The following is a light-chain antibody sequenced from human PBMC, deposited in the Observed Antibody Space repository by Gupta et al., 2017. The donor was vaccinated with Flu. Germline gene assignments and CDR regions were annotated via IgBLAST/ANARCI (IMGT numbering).Light chain of an antibody. CDR2: IAS. CDR3: QQLKRYSLT. CDR1: QSISSL. V-gene: IGKV1-5*03. Sequence: ILMPPSPSTLSASVGDRVTITCRASQSISSLFAWYQQKPGKPPKLLMYIASTLETGVPSRFGGSGSGTEFTLTISSLQPEDFATYYCQQLKRYSLTFGGGTKVEIK. J-gene: IGKJ4*02.